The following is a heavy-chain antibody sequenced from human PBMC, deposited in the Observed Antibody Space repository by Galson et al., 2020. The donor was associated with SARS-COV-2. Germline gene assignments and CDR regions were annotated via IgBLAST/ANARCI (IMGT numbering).Heavy chain of an antibody. CDR1: GGSISSSSYY. CDR3: AIHYSYGHDY. Sequence: TLSLTCTVSGGSISSSSYYWGWIRQPPGKGLEWIGSIYYSGSTYYNPSLKSRVTISVDTSKNQFSLKLSSVTAADTAVYYCAIHYSYGHDYWGQGTLVTVSS. J-gene: IGHJ4*02. V-gene: IGHV4-39*01. CDR2: IYYSGST. D-gene: IGHD5-18*01.